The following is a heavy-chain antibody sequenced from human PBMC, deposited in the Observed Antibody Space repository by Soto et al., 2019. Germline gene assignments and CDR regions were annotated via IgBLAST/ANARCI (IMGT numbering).Heavy chain of an antibody. D-gene: IGHD3-22*01. J-gene: IGHJ4*02. CDR1: GTTFSNFA. V-gene: IGHV1-69*12. Sequence: QVRLVQSGAEVKKTGSSVKVSCEASGTTFSNFAIGWVRQAPGQGLEWMGGIILPFGTPNYAQKFQGRVTIYAHESMTTAYMELRGLRSEDTAVYYCVRGPDYEGYFDYWGQGTLVTVSS. CDR2: IILPFGTP. CDR3: VRGPDYEGYFDY.